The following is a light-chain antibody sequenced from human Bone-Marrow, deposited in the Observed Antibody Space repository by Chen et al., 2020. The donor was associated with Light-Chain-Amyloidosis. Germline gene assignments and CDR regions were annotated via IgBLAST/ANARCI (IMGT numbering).Light chain of an antibody. CDR1: NIGSTS. J-gene: IGLJ3*02. CDR3: QVWDRSSDRPV. V-gene: IGLV3-21*02. Sequence: SYVLTQPSSVSVAPGQTATIACGGNNIGSTSVHWYQQTPGQAPLLVLYDDSDRPSGIPERWSGSNSGNTATLTSSRVEAGDEADYYCQVWDRSSDRPVFGGGTKLTVL. CDR2: DDS.